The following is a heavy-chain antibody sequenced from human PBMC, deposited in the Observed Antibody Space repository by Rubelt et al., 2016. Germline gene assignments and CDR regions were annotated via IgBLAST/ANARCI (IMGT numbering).Heavy chain of an antibody. CDR1: GFTFSSYW. CDR2: IKQDGSEK. CDR3: ATDHLGY. J-gene: IGHJ4*02. V-gene: IGHV3-7*05. Sequence: EVQLVESGGGLVQPGGSLRLSCAASGFTFSSYWMSWVRQAPGKGLEWVANIKQDGSEKYYVDSVKGRFTIYRDNAKNSLSLQMISLRADDTAVYYCATDHLGYWGQGTLVTVSS.